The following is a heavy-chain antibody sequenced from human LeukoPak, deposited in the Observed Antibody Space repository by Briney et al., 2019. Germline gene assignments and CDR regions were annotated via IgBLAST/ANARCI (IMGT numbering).Heavy chain of an antibody. CDR3: ARAHSSSWPNYNWFDP. CDR1: GGTFSSYA. V-gene: IGHV1-69*10. Sequence: VKVSCKASGGTFSSYAISWVQQAPGQGLEWMGRIIPILGIANYAQKFQGRVTITADKSTSTAYMELSSLRSEDTAVYYCARAHSSSWPNYNWFDPWGQGTLVTVSS. D-gene: IGHD6-13*01. J-gene: IGHJ5*02. CDR2: IIPILGIA.